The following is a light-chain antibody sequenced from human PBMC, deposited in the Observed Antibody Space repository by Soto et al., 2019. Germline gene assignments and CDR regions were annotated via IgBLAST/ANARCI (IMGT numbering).Light chain of an antibody. J-gene: IGKJ1*01. V-gene: IGKV1-5*01. Sequence: DIEMTESPSTLPASLGERVTITCRASQSISNWLAWYQPKPGTAPKVLIYHASTLQSGVPSRFSGSGSGTEFTLTISSLQPDAFSTYYCQQYNSYSFGQGTKVDIK. CDR1: QSISNW. CDR2: HAS. CDR3: QQYNSYS.